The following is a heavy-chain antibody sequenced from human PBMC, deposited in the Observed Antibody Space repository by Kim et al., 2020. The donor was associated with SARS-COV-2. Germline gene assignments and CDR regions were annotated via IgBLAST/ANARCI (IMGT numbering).Heavy chain of an antibody. D-gene: IGHD3-10*01. CDR2: ISYDGSNK. J-gene: IGHJ5*02. Sequence: GGSLRLSCAASGFTFSSYAMHWVRQAPGKGLEWVAVISYDGSNKYYADSVKGRFTISRDNSKNTLYLQMNSLRAEDTAVYYCARPVSGSYYSWFDPWGQGTLVTVS. CDR3: ARPVSGSYYSWFDP. V-gene: IGHV3-30*04. CDR1: GFTFSSYA.